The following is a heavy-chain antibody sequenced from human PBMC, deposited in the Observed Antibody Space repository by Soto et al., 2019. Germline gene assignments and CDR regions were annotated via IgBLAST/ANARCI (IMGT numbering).Heavy chain of an antibody. CDR3: ARDTGYCSSTSCYKRSNQNPDYYYGMDV. V-gene: IGHV4-61*01. J-gene: IGHJ6*02. CDR1: SGSVSSGSYY. Sequence: SETLSLTCTVSSGSVSSGSYYWSWIRQPPGKGLEWIGYIYYSGSTNYNPSLKSRVTISVDTSKNQFSLKLSSVTAADTAVYYCARDTGYCSSTSCYKRSNQNPDYYYGMDVWGQGTTVT. CDR2: IYYSGST. D-gene: IGHD2-2*02.